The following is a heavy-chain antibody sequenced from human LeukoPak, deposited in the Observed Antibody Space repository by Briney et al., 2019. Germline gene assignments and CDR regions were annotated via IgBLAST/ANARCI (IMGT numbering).Heavy chain of an antibody. D-gene: IGHD2-2*01. V-gene: IGHV1-46*01. CDR1: GYTFTSYY. CDR2: INPSGGST. Sequence: GASVKVSCKASGYTFTSYYMHWVRQAPGQGLEWMGIINPSGGSTSYAQKFQGRVTMTRDTSTSTVYMELSSLRSDDTAVYYCARLYCSSSSCYLPDYWGQGTLVTVSS. CDR3: ARLYCSSSSCYLPDY. J-gene: IGHJ4*02.